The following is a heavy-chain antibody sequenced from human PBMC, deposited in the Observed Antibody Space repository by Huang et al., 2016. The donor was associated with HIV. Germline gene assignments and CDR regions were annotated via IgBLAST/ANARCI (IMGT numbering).Heavy chain of an antibody. V-gene: IGHV1-18*01. CDR2: INVNNGNT. CDR3: ARGDSGWSYDAFNI. Sequence: QVQLVQSGAELKKPGASVRVSCKASGYSLTSYDINWVRLAPGQGHEWMGWINVNNGNTEYAQNCQGRVTMTTDTSTNTAYMELRSLRSDDTAVYYCARGDSGWSYDAFNIWGQGTMVTVSS. J-gene: IGHJ3*02. CDR1: GYSLTSYD. D-gene: IGHD6-19*01.